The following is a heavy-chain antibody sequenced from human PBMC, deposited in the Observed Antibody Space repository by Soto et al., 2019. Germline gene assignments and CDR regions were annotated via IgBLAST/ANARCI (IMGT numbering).Heavy chain of an antibody. CDR3: ASDYCSSTSCYLFDY. V-gene: IGHV3-33*01. CDR1: GFTFSSYG. J-gene: IGHJ4*02. Sequence: GGSLRLSCAASGFTFSSYGMHWVRQAPGKGLEWVAVIWYDGSNKYYADSVKGRFTISRDNFKNTLYLQMNSLRAEDTAVYYCASDYCSSTSCYLFDYWGQGTLVTVSS. CDR2: IWYDGSNK. D-gene: IGHD2-2*01.